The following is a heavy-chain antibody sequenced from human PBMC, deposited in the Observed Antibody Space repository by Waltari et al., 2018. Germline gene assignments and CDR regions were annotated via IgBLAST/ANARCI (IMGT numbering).Heavy chain of an antibody. J-gene: IGHJ3*02. CDR3: ASGDYVFAFDI. D-gene: IGHD4-17*01. CDR2: IIPIVGTA. CDR1: GGTFSSYA. V-gene: IGHV1-69*08. Sequence: QVQLVQSGAEVKKPGSSVKVSCKASGGTFSSYAISWVRQAPGQGLEWMGRIIPIVGTANDAQKFQGRVTITADKSTSTTDMELSSLRSEDTAVYYCASGDYVFAFDIWGQGTMVTVSS.